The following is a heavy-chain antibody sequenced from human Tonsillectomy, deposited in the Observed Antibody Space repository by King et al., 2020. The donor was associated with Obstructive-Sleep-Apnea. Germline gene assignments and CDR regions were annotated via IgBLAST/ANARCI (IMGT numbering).Heavy chain of an antibody. V-gene: IGHV2-5*02. CDR2: IYWDDDK. D-gene: IGHD2-2*01. CDR1: GFSLSTSGVG. CDR3: AHLLDAVVGPAGDLAYYYYYGMDV. J-gene: IGHJ6*02. Sequence: TLKESGPTLVKPTQTLTLTCTFSGFSLSTSGVGVGWVRQPPGKALEWLALIYWDDDKRYSPSLKSRLTITKNPSKNQVVLTMTNMDPVDTATYYCAHLLDAVVGPAGDLAYYYYYGMDVWGQGTTVTVSS.